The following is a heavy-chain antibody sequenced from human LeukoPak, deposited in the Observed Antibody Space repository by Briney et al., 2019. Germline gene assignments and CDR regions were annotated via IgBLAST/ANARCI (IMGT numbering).Heavy chain of an antibody. CDR1: GGSVSSGSYY. CDR3: ARGSIAPKTYYYGSGSLDYFDY. CDR2: IYYSGST. V-gene: IGHV4-61*01. J-gene: IGHJ4*02. D-gene: IGHD3-10*01. Sequence: PSETLSLTCTVPGGSVSSGSYYWSWIRQPPGKGLEWIGYIYYSGSTNYNPSLKSRVTISVDTSKNQFSLKLSSVTAADTAVYYCARGSIAPKTYYYGSGSLDYFDYWGQGTLVTVSS.